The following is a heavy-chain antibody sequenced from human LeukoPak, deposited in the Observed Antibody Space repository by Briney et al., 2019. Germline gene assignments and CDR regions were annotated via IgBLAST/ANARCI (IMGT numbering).Heavy chain of an antibody. Sequence: SETLSLTCAVYGGSFSGYYWSWIRLPPGKGLEWIGHIANNGITNYNPSLKSRVTISIDTSKNQFSLKLSPVTAADTAVYYCARCDLDGWFDSWGQGTLVTVSS. J-gene: IGHJ5*01. CDR2: IANNGIT. V-gene: IGHV4-59*01. CDR1: GGSFSGYY. D-gene: IGHD2-21*02. CDR3: ARCDLDGWFDS.